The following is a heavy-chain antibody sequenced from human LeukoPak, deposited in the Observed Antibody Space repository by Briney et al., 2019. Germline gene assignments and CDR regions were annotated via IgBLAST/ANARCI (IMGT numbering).Heavy chain of an antibody. Sequence: SVKVSCKASGYTFTSYYMHWVRQAPGQGLEWVGGIIPIFGTANYAQKFQGRVTITADESTSTAYMELSSLRSEDTAIYYCASPVKYYDTWSGYPPFDYWGQGTLVTVSS. J-gene: IGHJ4*02. CDR2: IIPIFGTA. CDR3: ASPVKYYDTWSGYPPFDY. V-gene: IGHV1-69*13. D-gene: IGHD3-3*01. CDR1: GYTFTSYY.